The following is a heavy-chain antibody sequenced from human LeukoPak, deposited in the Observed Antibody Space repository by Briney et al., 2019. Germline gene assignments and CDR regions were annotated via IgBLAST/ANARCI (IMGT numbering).Heavy chain of an antibody. J-gene: IGHJ4*02. D-gene: IGHD3-10*01. V-gene: IGHV1-24*01. CDR3: ATAPLSGSGSYYNPTPFDY. CDR1: GYTLTELS. CDR2: FDPEDGET. Sequence: ASVKVSCKVSGYTLTELSMHWVRQAPGKGLEWMGGFDPEDGETIYAQKFQGRVTMTEDTSTDTAYMELSSLRSEDTAVYYCATAPLSGSGSYYNPTPFDYWGQGTLVTVSS.